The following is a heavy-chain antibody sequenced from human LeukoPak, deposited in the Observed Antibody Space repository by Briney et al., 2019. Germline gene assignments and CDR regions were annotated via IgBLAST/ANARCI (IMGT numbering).Heavy chain of an antibody. V-gene: IGHV5-51*01. J-gene: IGHJ6*02. CDR1: GYSFTSYW. Sequence: GESLKISCKGSGYSFTSYWIGWVRQMPGKGLEWMGIIYPGDSDTRYSPSFQGQVTISADKSISTAYLQWSSLKASDTAMYYCASMTTVVSGHRNLYYYYGMDVWGQGTTVTVSS. D-gene: IGHD4-23*01. CDR2: IYPGDSDT. CDR3: ASMTTVVSGHRNLYYYYGMDV.